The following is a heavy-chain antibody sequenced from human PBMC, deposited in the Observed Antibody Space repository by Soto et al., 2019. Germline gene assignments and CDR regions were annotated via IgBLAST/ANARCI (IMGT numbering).Heavy chain of an antibody. CDR1: GYSFTSYW. CDR2: IYPGDSDT. V-gene: IGHV5-51*01. J-gene: IGHJ6*02. CDR3: ARIPTIWDYGSGSYYYYYGMDV. Sequence: PGESLKISCKGSGYSFTSYWIGWVRQMPGKGLEWMGIIYPGDSDTRYSPSFQGQVTISADKSISTAYLQWSSLKASDTAMYYCARIPTIWDYGSGSYYYYYGMDVWGQGTTVTVSS. D-gene: IGHD3-10*01.